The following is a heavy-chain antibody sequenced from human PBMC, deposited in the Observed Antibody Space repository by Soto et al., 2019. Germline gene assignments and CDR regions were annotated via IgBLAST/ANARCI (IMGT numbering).Heavy chain of an antibody. Sequence: EVQLLESGGGLVQPGGSLRLSCAASGFTFSSYAMSWVRQAPGKGLEWVSAISGSGCSTYYAGSVKGRFTNPRDNSKNTLYLQMNSLRAEDTAVYYCAKNVAPGDNDWGKGTLVNVSS. D-gene: IGHD1-20*01. J-gene: IGHJ4*02. CDR1: GFTFSSYA. CDR3: AKNVAPGDND. V-gene: IGHV3-23*01. CDR2: ISGSGCST.